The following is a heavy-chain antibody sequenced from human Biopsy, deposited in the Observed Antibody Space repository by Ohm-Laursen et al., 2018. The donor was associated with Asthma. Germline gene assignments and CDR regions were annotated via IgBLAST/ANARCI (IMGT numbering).Heavy chain of an antibody. CDR3: VRDLSFYDSSGYYRRWFDP. CDR1: GGSVSTGSYY. V-gene: IGHV4-61*01. D-gene: IGHD3-22*01. J-gene: IGHJ5*02. CDR2: IYYTGSD. Sequence: GTLSLTCTVSGGSVSTGSYYWSWIRQPPGKGLEWFGYIYYTGSDNYNPSLKSRVTISVDTSKNQFSLRLNSVTAADTAVYYCVRDLSFYDSSGYYRRWFDPWGQGTLVTVSS.